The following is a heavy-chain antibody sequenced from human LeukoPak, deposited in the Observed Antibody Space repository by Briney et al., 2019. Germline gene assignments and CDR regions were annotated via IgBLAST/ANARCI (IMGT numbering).Heavy chain of an antibody. CDR3: AKMGASSGYSPIDY. V-gene: IGHV1-18*01. J-gene: IGHJ4*02. D-gene: IGHD3-22*01. CDR2: ISAYDGNT. CDR1: GGSFSDYS. Sequence: ASVKVSCKASGGSFSDYSISWVRQAPGQGLEWMGWISAYDGNTNYAQKVHDRVTMTTDSSTSTAYMELRSLRSDDTAVYYCAKMGASSGYSPIDYWGQGTLVTVSS.